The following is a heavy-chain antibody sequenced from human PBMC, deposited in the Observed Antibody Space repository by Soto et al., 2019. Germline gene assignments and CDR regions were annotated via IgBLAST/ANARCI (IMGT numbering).Heavy chain of an antibody. J-gene: IGHJ3*02. CDR3: ARARRYSSGSDGVFDI. Sequence: ASVKVSCKASGYTFTSYDINWVRQATGQGLEWMGWMNPNSGNTGYAQKFQGRVTMTRNTSISTAYMELSSLRSEDTAVYYCARARRYSSGSDGVFDIWGQGTMVTV. CDR1: GYTFTSYD. CDR2: MNPNSGNT. V-gene: IGHV1-8*01. D-gene: IGHD6-19*01.